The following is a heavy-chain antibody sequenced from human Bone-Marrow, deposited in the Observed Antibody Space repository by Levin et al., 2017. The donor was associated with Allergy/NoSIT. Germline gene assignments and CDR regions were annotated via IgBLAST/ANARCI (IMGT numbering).Heavy chain of an antibody. CDR3: VNSQYFDFWNDFDY. CDR1: GFTFGAYA. CDR2: IGADGGTT. J-gene: IGHJ4*02. V-gene: IGHV3-64D*06. D-gene: IGHD3-3*01. Sequence: PGGSLRLSCSASGFTFGAYAMHWVRQAPGKGLEYVSAIGADGGTTNYAASVRGRFTISRDNSQKILYLQMSSLTPEDTAVYYCVNSQYFDFWNDFDYWGQGILVTVSS.